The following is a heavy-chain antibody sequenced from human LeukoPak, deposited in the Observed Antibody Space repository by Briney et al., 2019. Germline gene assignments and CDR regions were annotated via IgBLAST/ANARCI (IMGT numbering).Heavy chain of an antibody. CDR3: ARGWQQLAY. V-gene: IGHV3-66*01. D-gene: IGHD6-13*01. CDR2: IDDGGST. CDR1: GFTVRSSY. Sequence: GGSLRLSCAVSGFTVRSSYLSWVRQAPGKGLEWISLIDDGGSTYYADSVKGRFTISRDTSKNTLYLQMNSLRAEDTAVYYCARGWQQLAYWGQGTLVTVSS. J-gene: IGHJ4*02.